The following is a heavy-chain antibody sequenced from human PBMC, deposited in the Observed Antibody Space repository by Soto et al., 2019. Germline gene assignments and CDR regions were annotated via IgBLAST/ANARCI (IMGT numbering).Heavy chain of an antibody. V-gene: IGHV1-46*01. CDR2: INPSGGST. Sequence: GASVKVSCKASGYTFTSYYMHWVRQAPGQGLEWMGIINPSGGSTSYAQKFQGRVTMTRDTSTSTVYMELSSLRSEDTAVYYCASSMIVARGAFDIWGQGTMVTVSS. CDR1: GYTFTSYY. CDR3: ASSMIVARGAFDI. J-gene: IGHJ3*02. D-gene: IGHD3-22*01.